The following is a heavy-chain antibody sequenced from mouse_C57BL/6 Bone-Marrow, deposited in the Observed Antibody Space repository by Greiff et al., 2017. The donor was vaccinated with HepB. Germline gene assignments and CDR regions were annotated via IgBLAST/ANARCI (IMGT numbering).Heavy chain of an antibody. CDR3: ARPVLYLLWYFDY. V-gene: IGHV1-59*01. Sequence: QVQLQQPGAELVRPGTSVKLSCKASGYTFTSYWMHWVKQRPGQGLEWIGVIDPSDSYTNYNQKFKGKATLTVDTSSSTAYMQLSSLTSEDSAVYNCARPVLYLLWYFDYWGQGTTLTVSS. D-gene: IGHD2-1*01. J-gene: IGHJ2*01. CDR2: IDPSDSYT. CDR1: GYTFTSYW.